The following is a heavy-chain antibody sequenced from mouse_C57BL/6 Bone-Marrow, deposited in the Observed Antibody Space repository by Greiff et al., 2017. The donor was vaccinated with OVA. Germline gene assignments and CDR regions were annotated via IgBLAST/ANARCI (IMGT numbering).Heavy chain of an antibody. J-gene: IGHJ2*01. CDR3: ARGLRYSFYFDY. Sequence: QVHVKQPGAELVKPGASVTLSCKASGYTFTSYWMHWVKQRPGRGLEWIGRIDPNSGGTKYNEKFKSKATLTVDKPSSTAYMQLSSLTSEDSAVYYCARGLRYSFYFDYWGQGTTLTVSS. V-gene: IGHV1-72*01. CDR2: IDPNSGGT. CDR1: GYTFTSYW. D-gene: IGHD1-1*01.